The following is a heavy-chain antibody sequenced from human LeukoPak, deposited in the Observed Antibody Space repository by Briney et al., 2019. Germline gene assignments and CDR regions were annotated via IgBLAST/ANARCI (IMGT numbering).Heavy chain of an antibody. CDR2: ISSSGSTI. CDR3: ARDNWTVTPLGY. V-gene: IGHV3-48*04. Sequence: GGSLRLSCAASGFTFSSYSMNWVRQAPGKGLEWVSYISSSGSTIYYADSVKGRFTISRDNAKNSLYLQMNSLRAEDTAVYYCARDNWTVTPLGYWGQGTLVTVSS. D-gene: IGHD4-11*01. J-gene: IGHJ4*02. CDR1: GFTFSSYS.